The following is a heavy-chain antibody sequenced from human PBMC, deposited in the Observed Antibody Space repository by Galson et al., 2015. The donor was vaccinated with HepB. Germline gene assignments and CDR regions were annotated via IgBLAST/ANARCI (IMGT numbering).Heavy chain of an antibody. CDR2: IYYSGST. J-gene: IGHJ6*02. CDR3: AKTMAAGGYYGMDV. Sequence: QVQLQESGPGLVKPSETLSLTCTVSGGFISSYFWSWIWQPPGKGLEWVGYIYYSGSTKYNPSLMSRVTISLDTSKNQFSLRLSSVTAADTAVYYCAKTMAAGGYYGMDVWGQGTTVTVSS. D-gene: IGHD6-13*01. V-gene: IGHV4-59*01. CDR1: GGFISSYF.